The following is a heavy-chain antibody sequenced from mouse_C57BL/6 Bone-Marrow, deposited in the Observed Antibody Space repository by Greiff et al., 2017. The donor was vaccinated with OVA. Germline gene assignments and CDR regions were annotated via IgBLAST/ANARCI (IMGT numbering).Heavy chain of an antibody. CDR1: GFTFSSYG. D-gene: IGHD2-3*01. J-gene: IGHJ4*01. CDR3: ARRGLLDAMDY. CDR2: ISSGGSYT. Sequence: DVHLVESGGDLVKPGGSLKLSCAASGFTFSSYGMSWVRQTPDKRLEWVATISSGGSYTYYPDSVKGRFTISRDNAKNTLYLQMSSLKSEDTAMYYCARRGLLDAMDYWGQGTSVTVSS. V-gene: IGHV5-6*01.